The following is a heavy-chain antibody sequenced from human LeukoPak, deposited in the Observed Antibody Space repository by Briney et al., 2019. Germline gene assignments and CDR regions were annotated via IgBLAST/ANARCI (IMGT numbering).Heavy chain of an antibody. CDR1: GASFSGYY. J-gene: IGHJ3*02. CDR2: INHSGIS. D-gene: IGHD3-3*01. CDR3: ATLIDDNDFWSPSDI. V-gene: IGHV4-34*01. Sequence: PSETLSLTCAVYGASFSGYYWSWIRQPPGKGLEWIGEINHSGISNYNPSLKSRVTISVDTSKNQFSLKLTSVTAADAAVYCCATLIDDNDFWSPSDIWGQGTVVTVSS.